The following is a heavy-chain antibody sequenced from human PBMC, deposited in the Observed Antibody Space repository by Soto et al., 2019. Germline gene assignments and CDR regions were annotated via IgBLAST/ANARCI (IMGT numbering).Heavy chain of an antibody. Sequence: TLSLTCVISGDSVSSNSAAWNWIRQSPSRGLEWLGRTYYRSKWYNDYAVSVKSRITINPDTSKNQFSLQLNSVTPEDTAVYYCARDKQWLVGDAFDIWGQGTMVTVSS. CDR1: GDSVSSNSAA. J-gene: IGHJ3*02. CDR3: ARDKQWLVGDAFDI. D-gene: IGHD6-19*01. CDR2: TYYRSKWYN. V-gene: IGHV6-1*01.